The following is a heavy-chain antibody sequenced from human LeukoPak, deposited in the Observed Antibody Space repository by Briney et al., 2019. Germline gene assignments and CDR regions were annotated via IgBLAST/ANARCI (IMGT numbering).Heavy chain of an antibody. J-gene: IGHJ4*02. D-gene: IGHD6-13*01. V-gene: IGHV1-69*13. CDR1: GGTFSSYA. CDR2: IIPIFGTA. Sequence: SVKVSCKASGGTFSSYAISWVRQAPGQGLEWMGGIIPIFGTANYAQKFQGRVTITADESTSTAYMELSSLRSEDTAVYYCARATSSSSHSSSWFLPFDCWGQGTLVTVSS. CDR3: ARATSSSSHSSSWFLPFDC.